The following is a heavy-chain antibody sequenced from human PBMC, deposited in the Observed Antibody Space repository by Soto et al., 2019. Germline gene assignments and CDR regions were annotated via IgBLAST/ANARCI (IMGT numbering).Heavy chain of an antibody. V-gene: IGHV4-30-2*01. D-gene: IGHD3-9*01. J-gene: IGHJ4*02. CDR1: GGSISSGGYS. CDR2: IYHSGST. Sequence: SETLSLTCAVSGGSISSGGYSWSWIRQPPGKGLEWIGYIYHSGSTYYNQSLKSRVTISVDRSKNQFSLKLSSVTAADTAVYYCARGRGLWDILTGYYPAAYYFDYWGQGTLVTVSS. CDR3: ARGRGLWDILTGYYPAAYYFDY.